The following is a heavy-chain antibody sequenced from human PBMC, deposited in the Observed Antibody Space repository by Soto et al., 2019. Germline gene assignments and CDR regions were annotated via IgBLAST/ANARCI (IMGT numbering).Heavy chain of an antibody. CDR3: ARQLSAGGIRDLDY. J-gene: IGHJ4*01. Sequence: SETLSLTCTVSGGSISSDDYYWSWVRQPTGKGLEWIRYISYSGSSYYNPSLRSLFIISVDTSENQFSLKMNSVTAADTAVYYCARQLSAGGIRDLDYWVHGTLVTVSS. CDR2: ISYSGSS. CDR1: GGSISSDDYY. V-gene: IGHV4-31*01. D-gene: IGHD1-1*01.